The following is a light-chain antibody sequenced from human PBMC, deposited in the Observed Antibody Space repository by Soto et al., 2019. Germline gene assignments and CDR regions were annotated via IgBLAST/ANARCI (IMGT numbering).Light chain of an antibody. CDR3: QQRNFWPLT. J-gene: IGKJ3*01. V-gene: IGKV3-15*01. CDR1: QGINRN. Sequence: IVMTQSPATLSVSPGESVTFSCRASQGINRNLAWYQQKPGQAPRLLISGASTGATGIPARFSGSGSGTEFTLTINSLQSEDSAVYYCQQRNFWPLTFGPGTRVEIK. CDR2: GAS.